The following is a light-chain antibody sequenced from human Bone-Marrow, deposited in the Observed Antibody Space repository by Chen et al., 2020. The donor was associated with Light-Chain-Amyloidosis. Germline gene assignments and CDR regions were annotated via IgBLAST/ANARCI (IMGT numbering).Light chain of an antibody. CDR2: GSS. J-gene: IGKJ4*01. CDR3: QQYGTSPLT. CDR1: QTIGSNY. V-gene: IGKV3-20*01. Sequence: EIVLTQSPGTLSLSPGEGANLSCRASQTIGSNYLTWYQQKFGQAPRLLIYGSSSRATCIPDRFTGSGSGTDFTLTINRLEPEDFAMYYCQQYGTSPLTFGGGTKVEIK.